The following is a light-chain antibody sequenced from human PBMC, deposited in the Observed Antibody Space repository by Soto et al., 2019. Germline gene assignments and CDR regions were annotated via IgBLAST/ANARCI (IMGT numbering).Light chain of an antibody. Sequence: QSALIQPASVSGSPGQSITISCTGTSSDVGGYDYVSWFQQYPGKAPKLTIYDVSKRPSGVSDRFSGSKSGNTASLTISGLQAEDEANYYCSSFTRSNTPVIFGGGTKLTVL. CDR2: DVS. CDR3: SSFTRSNTPVI. CDR1: SSDVGGYDY. V-gene: IGLV2-14*01. J-gene: IGLJ2*01.